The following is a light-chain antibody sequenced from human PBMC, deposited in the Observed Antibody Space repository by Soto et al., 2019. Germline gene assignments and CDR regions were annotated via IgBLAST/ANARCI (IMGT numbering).Light chain of an antibody. CDR1: QTVSSNY. CDR2: GAS. J-gene: IGKJ5*01. V-gene: IGKV3-20*01. Sequence: EIVMTQSPATLSVSPGERATLSCMASQTVSSNYLAWCQQRPGQAPRLLIYGASSRATGIPARFSGSGSGTDFTLTISRLEPEDFAVYYCQQYGSSPPAFGQGTRLEI. CDR3: QQYGSSPPA.